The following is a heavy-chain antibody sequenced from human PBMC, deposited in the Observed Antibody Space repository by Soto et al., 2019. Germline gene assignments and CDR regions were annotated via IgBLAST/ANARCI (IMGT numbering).Heavy chain of an antibody. CDR1: GFTFSSYG. CDR3: ARPLGREILWFGELLKDYYGMDV. Sequence: GGSLRLSCAASGFTFSSYGMHWVRQAPGKGLEWVAVIWYDGSNKYYADSVKGRFTISRDNSKNTLYLQMNSLRAEDTAVYYCARPLGREILWFGELLKDYYGMDVWGQGTTVTVSS. V-gene: IGHV3-33*01. J-gene: IGHJ6*02. D-gene: IGHD3-10*01. CDR2: IWYDGSNK.